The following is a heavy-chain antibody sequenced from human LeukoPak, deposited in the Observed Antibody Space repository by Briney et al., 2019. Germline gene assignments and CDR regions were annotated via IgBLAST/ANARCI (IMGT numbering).Heavy chain of an antibody. CDR1: GFTFSSYA. CDR3: ARRGIYGDYVAFDI. J-gene: IGHJ3*02. Sequence: PGGSLRLSCAASGFTFSSYAMSWVRQAPGKGLEWVSGINWNGGSTGYADSVKGRFTISRDNAKNSLYLQMNSLRAEDTALYHCARRGIYGDYVAFDIWGQGTMVTVSS. V-gene: IGHV3-20*01. CDR2: INWNGGST. D-gene: IGHD4-17*01.